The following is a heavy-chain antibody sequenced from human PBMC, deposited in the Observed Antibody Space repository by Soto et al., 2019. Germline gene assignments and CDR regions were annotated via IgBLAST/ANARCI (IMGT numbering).Heavy chain of an antibody. J-gene: IGHJ3*01. CDR3: AKGNSAVSGTFPRH. CDR1: GYTFTSYY. V-gene: IGHV1-46*01. D-gene: IGHD6-19*01. Sequence: ASVKVSCKASGYTFTSYYMNWVRQAPGQGLEWLGIINPSGGYTTYAQRFLGRVTMTSDTSTSTVHMELGSLRAEDAAVYYCAKGNSAVSGTFPRHWGQGTMVTVSS. CDR2: INPSGGYT.